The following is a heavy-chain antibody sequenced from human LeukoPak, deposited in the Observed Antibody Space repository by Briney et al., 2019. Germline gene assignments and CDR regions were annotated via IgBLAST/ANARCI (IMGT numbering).Heavy chain of an antibody. V-gene: IGHV3-23*01. CDR1: GFTFSSYA. Sequence: GGSLRLSCAASGFTFSSYAMSWVRQAPGKGLEWVSVISGSGGSTYYADSVKGRFTISRDNSKNTLYLQMNSLRAGDTAIYYCAKNQDLYVNTAKGYWGQGTLVTVSS. D-gene: IGHD5-18*01. J-gene: IGHJ4*02. CDR3: AKNQDLYVNTAKGY. CDR2: ISGSGGST.